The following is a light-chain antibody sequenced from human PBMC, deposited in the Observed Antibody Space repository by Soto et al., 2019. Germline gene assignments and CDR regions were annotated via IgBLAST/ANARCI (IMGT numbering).Light chain of an antibody. Sequence: EIVMTQSPATLSVSPVERATLSCMASQSVSIKLAWYQQRPGQAPRLLIYDTSTRATGIPARFSGSGSGTDFTLTISSLEPEDFAVYYCQQRSNWPPSITFGQGTRLEIK. J-gene: IGKJ5*01. CDR3: QQRSNWPPSIT. V-gene: IGKV3-11*01. CDR1: QSVSIK. CDR2: DTS.